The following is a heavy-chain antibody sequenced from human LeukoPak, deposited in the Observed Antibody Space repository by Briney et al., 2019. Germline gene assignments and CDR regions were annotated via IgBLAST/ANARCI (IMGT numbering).Heavy chain of an antibody. D-gene: IGHD5-18*01. CDR3: ATGVICATTTCPGYRNYYFFMDV. V-gene: IGHV1-24*01. CDR1: GFTPSDLS. CDR2: FYLAGGQH. J-gene: IGHJ6*03. Sequence: ASVKASCKVSGFTPSDLSMHCGRQVHGQGVEWGGGFYLAGGQHIYAQPFRGRFILTEDASTNTAFMELNSMRPDDTAAYYCATGVICATTTCPGYRNYYFFMDVWGEGTTVTVSS.